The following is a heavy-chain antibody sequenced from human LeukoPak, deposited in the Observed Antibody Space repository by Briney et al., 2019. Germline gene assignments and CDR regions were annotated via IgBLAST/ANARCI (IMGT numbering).Heavy chain of an antibody. Sequence: PSETLSLTCTVSGGSISSSSYYWGWIRQPPGKGLEWIGSIYYSGSTYYNPSLKSRVTISVDTSKNQFSLKLSSVTAADTAVYYCYYGSGSYPLYYGMDVWGQGTTVTVSS. CDR3: YYGSGSYPLYYGMDV. CDR2: IYYSGST. D-gene: IGHD3-10*01. V-gene: IGHV4-39*01. CDR1: GGSISSSSYY. J-gene: IGHJ6*02.